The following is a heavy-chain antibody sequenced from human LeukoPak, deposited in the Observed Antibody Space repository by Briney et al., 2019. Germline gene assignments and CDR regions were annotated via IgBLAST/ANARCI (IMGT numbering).Heavy chain of an antibody. CDR2: IIPIFGTA. V-gene: IGHV1-69*05. CDR1: GGAFSSYA. D-gene: IGHD3-10*01. Sequence: ASVKVSCKASGGAFSSYAISWVRQAPGQGLGWMGGIIPIFGTANYAQKFQGRVTITTDESTSTAYMELSSLRSEDTAVYYCARGNVLLWFGELSHFDYWGQGTLVTVSS. CDR3: ARGNVLLWFGELSHFDY. J-gene: IGHJ4*02.